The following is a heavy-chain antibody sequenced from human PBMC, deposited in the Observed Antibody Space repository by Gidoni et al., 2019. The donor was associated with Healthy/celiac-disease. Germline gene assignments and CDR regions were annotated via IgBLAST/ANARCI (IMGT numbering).Heavy chain of an antibody. CDR1: GDSISNGDYY. Sequence: QVQLQESGPGLVKPSQTLSLTCTVSGDSISNGDYYWSWIRQPPGKGLEWIGHIYNRGSTYHNPSLKSRVTMSIDTSKNQFSLKLSSVTAADTAVYYCAITRSGYPNWFDPWGQGTLVTVSS. CDR3: AITRSGYPNWFDP. J-gene: IGHJ5*02. D-gene: IGHD3-3*01. CDR2: IYNRGST. V-gene: IGHV4-30-4*01.